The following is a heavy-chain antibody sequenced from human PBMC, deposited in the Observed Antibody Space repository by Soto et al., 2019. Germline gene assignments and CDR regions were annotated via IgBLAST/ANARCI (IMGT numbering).Heavy chain of an antibody. CDR2: INPSGGST. V-gene: IGHV1-46*01. J-gene: IGHJ6*02. CDR3: AREARATGDYYYGMDV. D-gene: IGHD5-12*01. CDR1: GYTFSNYY. Sequence: GASVKVSCKASGYTFSNYYIHWVRQAPGQGREWMGIINPSGGSTTYPQKFQGRVTVTRDTSTNTVYMELSSLRSEDTAMYYCAREARATGDYYYGMDVWGQGTTVTVSS.